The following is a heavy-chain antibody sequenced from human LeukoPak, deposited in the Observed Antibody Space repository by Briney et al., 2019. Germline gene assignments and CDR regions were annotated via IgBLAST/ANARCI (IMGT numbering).Heavy chain of an antibody. CDR3: ARQRITMIVVVYWMAFDI. CDR2: INHSGST. J-gene: IGHJ3*02. V-gene: IGHV4-34*01. CDR1: GGSFSGYY. D-gene: IGHD3-22*01. Sequence: KPSETLSLTCAVYGGSFSGYYWSWIRQPPGKGLEWIGEINHSGSTNYNPSLKSRVTISVDTSKNQFSLKLSSVTAADTAVYYCARQRITMIVVVYWMAFDIWGQGTMVTVSS.